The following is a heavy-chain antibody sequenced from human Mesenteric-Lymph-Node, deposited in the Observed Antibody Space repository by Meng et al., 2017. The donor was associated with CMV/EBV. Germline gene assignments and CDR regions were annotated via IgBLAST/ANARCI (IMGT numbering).Heavy chain of an antibody. CDR1: GFTFTTYN. CDR2: ISYDGSKE. CDR3: AKVGLLGDVNQGGPFDP. J-gene: IGHJ5*02. V-gene: IGHV3-30*18. Sequence: GGSLRLSCVASGFTFTTYNMHWVRQAPVKGLEWVAFISYDGSKEFYIDSVKGRFTISRDNSKNTVYLQMSNLRSEDTAVYFCAKVGLLGDVNQGGPFDPWGQGTPVTVSS. D-gene: IGHD3-16*01.